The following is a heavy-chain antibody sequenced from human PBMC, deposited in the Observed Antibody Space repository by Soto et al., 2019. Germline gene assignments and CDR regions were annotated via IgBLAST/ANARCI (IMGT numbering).Heavy chain of an antibody. CDR3: ARAIRRGGGFDY. Sequence: QVQLQESGPGLVKPSETLSLTCTVSGGSISSYYWSWIRQPPGKGLEWIGYIYHSGTTNYSPSLKSRVTIAADMSKNQFSLKLSSVTAADTAAYYCARAIRRGGGFDYWGQGTLVTVSS. J-gene: IGHJ4*02. V-gene: IGHV4-59*01. CDR2: IYHSGTT. CDR1: GGSISSYY. D-gene: IGHD3-10*01.